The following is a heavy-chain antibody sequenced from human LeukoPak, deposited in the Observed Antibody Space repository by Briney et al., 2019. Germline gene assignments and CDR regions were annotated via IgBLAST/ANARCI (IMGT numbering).Heavy chain of an antibody. D-gene: IGHD6-13*01. CDR3: AKAVGSISWSFDY. CDR2: ISYDGSDK. Sequence: GGSLRLSCEASGFTFSTYGMHWVRQAPGKGLEWVALISYDGSDKNYADSVKGRFTISRDNSKSTLYLQMDSLRGDDAAVYYCAKAVGSISWSFDYWGQGTLVTVSS. V-gene: IGHV3-30*18. J-gene: IGHJ4*02. CDR1: GFTFSTYG.